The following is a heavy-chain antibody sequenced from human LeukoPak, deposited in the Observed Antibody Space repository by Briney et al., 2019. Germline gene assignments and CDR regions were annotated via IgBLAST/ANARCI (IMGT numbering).Heavy chain of an antibody. CDR1: GYTFTSYA. CDR3: ATLGIGDYVWGSYRL. Sequence: GASVKVSCKASGYTFTSYAMNWVRQAPGQGLEWMGIINPAGGRTNYAQKFQGRVTMTSDTSTSTVYMDLTSLISEDTAVYYCATLGIGDYVWGSYRLWGQGTLVTVSS. CDR2: INPAGGRT. V-gene: IGHV1-46*01. D-gene: IGHD3-16*02. J-gene: IGHJ4*02.